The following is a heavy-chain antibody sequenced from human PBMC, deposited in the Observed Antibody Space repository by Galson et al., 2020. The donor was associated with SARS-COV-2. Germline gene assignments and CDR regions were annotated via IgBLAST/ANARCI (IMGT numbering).Heavy chain of an antibody. V-gene: IGHV1-69*01. J-gene: IGHJ6*04. CDR3: ARAITIFGVVTAGMDV. D-gene: IGHD3-3*01. CDR2: IIPIFGTA. Sequence: KISCKASGGTFSSYAISWVRQAPGQGLEWMGGIIPIFGTANYAQKFQGRVTITADESTSTAYMELSSLRSEDTAVYYCARAITIFGVVTAGMDVWGKGTTVTVSS. CDR1: GGTFSSYA.